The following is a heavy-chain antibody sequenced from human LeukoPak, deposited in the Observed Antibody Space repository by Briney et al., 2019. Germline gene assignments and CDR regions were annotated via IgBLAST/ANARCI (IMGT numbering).Heavy chain of an antibody. D-gene: IGHD5-24*01. Sequence: GGSLRLSCAASGFTFSSYDMYWVRHATGKGLEWVSAIGTAGDTYYPGSVKGRFTISRENAKNSLYLQMNSLRAGDTAVYYCARGPGVEMATSYYYGMDVWGQGTTVTVSS. CDR2: IGTAGDT. CDR1: GFTFSSYD. CDR3: ARGPGVEMATSYYYGMDV. V-gene: IGHV3-13*01. J-gene: IGHJ6*02.